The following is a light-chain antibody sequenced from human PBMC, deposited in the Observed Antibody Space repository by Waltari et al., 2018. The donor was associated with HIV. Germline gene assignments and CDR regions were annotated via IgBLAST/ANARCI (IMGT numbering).Light chain of an antibody. CDR1: QNIDNS. CDR3: QQSYNIPNT. Sequence: DIQMTQYPSSLSASVGDRVTITCRASQNIDNSLNWYQQKPGKPPKLLIYATFGLESGVSSRVSGRKSATDYSRTISSVQPEDFATYFCQQSYNIPNTFGQGTKLDIK. J-gene: IGKJ2*01. V-gene: IGKV1-39*01. CDR2: ATF.